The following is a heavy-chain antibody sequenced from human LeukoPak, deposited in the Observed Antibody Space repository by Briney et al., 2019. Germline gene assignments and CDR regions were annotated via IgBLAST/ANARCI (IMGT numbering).Heavy chain of an antibody. V-gene: IGHV3-23*01. D-gene: IGHD3-10*01. CDR3: ARFAAGGSYYYYMDV. J-gene: IGHJ6*03. Sequence: GGSLRLSCAASGFIFSSHAMSWVRQAPEKGLEWVSAISGSGGSTYYADSVKGRFTISRDNAKNSLYLQMNSLRADDTAVYYCARFAAGGSYYYYMDVWGKGTTVTVSS. CDR2: ISGSGGST. CDR1: GFIFSSHA.